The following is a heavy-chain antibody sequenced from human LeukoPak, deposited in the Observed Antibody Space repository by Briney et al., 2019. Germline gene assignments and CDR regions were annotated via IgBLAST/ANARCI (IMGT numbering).Heavy chain of an antibody. CDR2: INPNSGGT. D-gene: IGHD3-22*01. CDR1: GYTFTGYY. Sequence: ASVKASCKASGYTFTGYYMHWVRQAPGQGLGWMGWINPNSGGTNYAQKFQGRVTKTRDTSISTAYMELSRLRSDDTAVYYCARVEDDSSGYYYLGYYFDYWGQGTLVTVSS. CDR3: ARVEDDSSGYYYLGYYFDY. V-gene: IGHV1-2*02. J-gene: IGHJ4*02.